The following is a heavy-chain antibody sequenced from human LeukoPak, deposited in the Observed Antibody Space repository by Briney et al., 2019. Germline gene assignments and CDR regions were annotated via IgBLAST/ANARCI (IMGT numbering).Heavy chain of an antibody. CDR3: ARGLYYDILTGYYKGHAFDI. D-gene: IGHD3-9*01. J-gene: IGHJ3*02. V-gene: IGHV5-51*01. CDR2: IYPGDSDT. CDR1: GYSFTSYW. Sequence: GESLKISCKGSGYSFTSYWIGWVRQMPGKGLEWMGIIYPGDSDTRYSPSFQGQVTISADKSISTAYLQWSSLKASDTAMYYCARGLYYDILTGYYKGHAFDIWGQGTMVTVSS.